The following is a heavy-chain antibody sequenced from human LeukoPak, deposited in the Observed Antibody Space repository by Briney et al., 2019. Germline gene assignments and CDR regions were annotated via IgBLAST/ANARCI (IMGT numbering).Heavy chain of an antibody. J-gene: IGHJ4*02. V-gene: IGHV3-23*01. CDR2: ILGSGLSA. CDR1: GFTFNNYA. Sequence: TGGSLRLSCAASGFTFNNYAMSWVRQAPGKGLEWVSAILGSGLSAYYADSVKGRFTISRDNSKNSLFLQMNSLRVEDTALYYCSKWGDYDVLTGYYDSDFWGQGTLVTVSA. D-gene: IGHD3-9*01. CDR3: SKWGDYDVLTGYYDSDF.